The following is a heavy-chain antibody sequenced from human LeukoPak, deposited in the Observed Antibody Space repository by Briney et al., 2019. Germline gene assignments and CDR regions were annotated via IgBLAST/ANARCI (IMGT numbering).Heavy chain of an antibody. CDR1: GGSFSGYY. CDR2: INHSGGT. D-gene: IGHD3-22*01. J-gene: IGHJ6*02. CDR3: ARGVYYDSSGYPLGYYGMDV. Sequence: SETLSLTCAVYGGSFSGYYWSWIRQPPGKGLEWIGEINHSGGTNYNPSLKSRVTISVDTSKNQFSLKLSSVTAADTAVYYCARGVYYDSSGYPLGYYGMDVWGQGTTVTVSS. V-gene: IGHV4-34*01.